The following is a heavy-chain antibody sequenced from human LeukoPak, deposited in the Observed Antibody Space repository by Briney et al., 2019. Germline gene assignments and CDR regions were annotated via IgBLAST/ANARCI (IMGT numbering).Heavy chain of an antibody. V-gene: IGHV1-2*02. D-gene: IGHD6-13*01. CDR1: GYTFTGYY. CDR2: INPNSGGT. Sequence: ASVKVSCKASGYTFTGYYTHWVRQAPGQGLEWMGWINPNSGGTNYAQKFQGRVTMTRDTSISTAYMELSRLRSDDTAVYYCARARGSSSWYVSDYYYYMDVWGKGTTVTVSS. CDR3: ARARGSSSWYVSDYYYYMDV. J-gene: IGHJ6*03.